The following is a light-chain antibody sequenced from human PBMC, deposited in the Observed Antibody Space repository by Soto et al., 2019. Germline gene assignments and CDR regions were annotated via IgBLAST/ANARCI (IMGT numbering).Light chain of an antibody. CDR3: QVWDSGTDHVV. CDR1: NTGTKS. CDR2: SDS. V-gene: IGLV3-21*04. J-gene: IGLJ3*02. Sequence: SYELTQPPAVSVAPGKTARITCGGHNTGTKSVHWYQQKPGQAPVLVIYSDSDRPSAIPERFSGSNSGNTATLTINRAEAGDEADYYCQVWDSGTDHVVFGGGTKLTV.